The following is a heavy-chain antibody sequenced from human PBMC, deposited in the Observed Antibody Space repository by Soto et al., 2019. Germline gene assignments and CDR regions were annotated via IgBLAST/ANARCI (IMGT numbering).Heavy chain of an antibody. J-gene: IGHJ4*02. Sequence: GGSLRLSCAASGFTFSSYAMSWVRQTPGKGLEWVSAISGSGGSTYYADPVKGRFTISRDNSKNTLYLQMNSLRAEDTAVYYCAKDSYTVKEPYYFDYWGQGTLVTVSS. CDR3: AKDSYTVKEPYYFDY. V-gene: IGHV3-23*01. CDR1: GFTFSSYA. CDR2: ISGSGGST. D-gene: IGHD4-17*01.